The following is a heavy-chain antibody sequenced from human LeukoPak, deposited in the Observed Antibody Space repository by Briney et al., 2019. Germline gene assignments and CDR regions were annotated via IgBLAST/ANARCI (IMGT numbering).Heavy chain of an antibody. V-gene: IGHV4-39*01. CDR1: GGSISSSSYY. D-gene: IGHD5-24*01. CDR3: ARHKMATIPGGVDY. Sequence: PSETLSLTCTVSGGSISSSSYYWGWIRQPPGKGLEWIGSIYYSGSTYYNPSLKSRVTISVDTSKNQFSLKLSSVTAADTAVYYCARHKMATIPGGVDYWGQGTLVTVSS. CDR2: IYYSGST. J-gene: IGHJ4*02.